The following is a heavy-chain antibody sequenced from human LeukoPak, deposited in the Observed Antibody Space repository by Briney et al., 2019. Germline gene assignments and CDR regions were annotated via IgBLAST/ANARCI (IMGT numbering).Heavy chain of an antibody. D-gene: IGHD5-12*01. CDR2: TTSSGTTI. V-gene: IGHV3-48*01. Sequence: GGSLRLSCAASGFTFSSYNMNWVRQAPGKGLECVSYTTSSGTTIYYADSVKGRFTISRDNAKNTLYLQLNSLRPEDTAVYYCARDQLAYSGYDTLFDYWGQGTLVTVSS. CDR1: GFTFSSYN. J-gene: IGHJ4*02. CDR3: ARDQLAYSGYDTLFDY.